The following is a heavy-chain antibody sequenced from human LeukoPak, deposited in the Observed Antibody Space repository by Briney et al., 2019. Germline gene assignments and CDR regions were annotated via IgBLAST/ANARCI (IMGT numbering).Heavy chain of an antibody. D-gene: IGHD6-13*01. Sequence: GSLRLSCAASGFTFSSYAMHWVRQAPGKGLEWVAVIPYDGSNKYYADSVKGRFTISRDSSKNTLYLQMNSLRAEDTAVYYCARGRYSSSWYPFDYWGQGTLVTVSS. V-gene: IGHV3-30-3*01. CDR1: GFTFSSYA. CDR2: IPYDGSNK. J-gene: IGHJ4*02. CDR3: ARGRYSSSWYPFDY.